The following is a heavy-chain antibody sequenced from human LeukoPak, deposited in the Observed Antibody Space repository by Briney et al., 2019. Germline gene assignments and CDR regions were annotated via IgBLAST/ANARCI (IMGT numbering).Heavy chain of an antibody. D-gene: IGHD3-3*01. V-gene: IGHV3-23*01. J-gene: IGHJ3*02. CDR3: ASDFWSGYPI. Sequence: GGSLRLSCAASGFTFQNYAMSWVRQAPGKGLEWASSISGSGPSTDYADSVKGRFTISRGNAKNSLYLQMNSLRAEDTAVYYCASDFWSGYPIWGQGTMVTVSS. CDR2: ISGSGPST. CDR1: GFTFQNYA.